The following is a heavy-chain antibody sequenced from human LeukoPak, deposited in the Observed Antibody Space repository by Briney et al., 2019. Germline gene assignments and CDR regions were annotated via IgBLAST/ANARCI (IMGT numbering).Heavy chain of an antibody. CDR1: GHTSTNNY. J-gene: IGHJ5*02. V-gene: IGHV1-46*01. D-gene: IGHD4-17*01. Sequence: ASVKVSSKASGHTSTNNYMHWVRQAPGQGLEWVGMINPSGGSTIYARKFQGRATMTSDTSTNTVYMELSGLRSEDTAIYYCARSYGDYESWGQGTLVTVSS. CDR2: INPSGGST. CDR3: ARSYGDYES.